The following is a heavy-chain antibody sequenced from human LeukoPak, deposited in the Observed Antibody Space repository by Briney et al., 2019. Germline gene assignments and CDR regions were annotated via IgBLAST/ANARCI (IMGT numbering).Heavy chain of an antibody. CDR2: ISAYNGNT. V-gene: IGHV1-18*01. D-gene: IGHD3-10*01. J-gene: IGHJ6*03. Sequence: VASVKVSCKASGYTFTNYGINWLRQAPGQGLEWMGWISAYNGNTNYAQRLQGRVTMTTDTSTSTAYMELRSLRSDDTAVYYCARGRARYYGSGSYYGPSYYYYMDVWGKGTTVTISS. CDR1: GYTFTNYG. CDR3: ARGRARYYGSGSYYGPSYYYYMDV.